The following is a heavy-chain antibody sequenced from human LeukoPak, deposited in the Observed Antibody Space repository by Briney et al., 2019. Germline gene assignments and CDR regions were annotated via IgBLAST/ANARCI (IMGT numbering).Heavy chain of an antibody. D-gene: IGHD2-2*01. CDR1: GLTFASYA. Sequence: GGSLRLSCAASGLTFASYAMSWVRQAPGKGLEWVSVIGDSGSTTYYADSVKGRFTISRDNSKNTLYLQMNSLRAEDTAVYYCAKDRSCSSSSCHGVVDYWGQGALVTVSS. CDR3: AKDRSCSSSSCHGVVDY. CDR2: IGDSGSTT. J-gene: IGHJ4*02. V-gene: IGHV3-23*01.